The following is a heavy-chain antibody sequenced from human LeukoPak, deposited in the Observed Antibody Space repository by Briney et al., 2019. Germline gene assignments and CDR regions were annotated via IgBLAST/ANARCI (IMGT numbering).Heavy chain of an antibody. Sequence: SVKVSCKAPGGTFSSYTISWVRQAPGQGVGWMGRIIPILGIANYAQKFQGRVTITADKSTSTAYVELSSLRSEDTAMYYCASDPVRYCSSTSCYQKGHYYYYYMDVWGKGTTVTVSS. CDR2: IIPILGIA. CDR3: ASDPVRYCSSTSCYQKGHYYYYYMDV. D-gene: IGHD2-2*01. J-gene: IGHJ6*03. CDR1: GGTFSSYT. V-gene: IGHV1-69*02.